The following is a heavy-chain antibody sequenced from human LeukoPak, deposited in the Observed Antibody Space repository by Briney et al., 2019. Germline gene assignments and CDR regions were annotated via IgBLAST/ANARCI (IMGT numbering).Heavy chain of an antibody. Sequence: GSLRLSCAASGFTLSKYWMHWVRQAPGKGLAWVSRISSDGTTTAYADSVKGRFTISRDSAKNMLYLQMNSLRVEDTAMYYCASPGDNYAILGLDYWGQGTLVTVSS. CDR1: GFTLSKYW. CDR3: ASPGDNYAILGLDY. J-gene: IGHJ4*02. D-gene: IGHD3-9*01. CDR2: ISSDGTTT. V-gene: IGHV3-74*01.